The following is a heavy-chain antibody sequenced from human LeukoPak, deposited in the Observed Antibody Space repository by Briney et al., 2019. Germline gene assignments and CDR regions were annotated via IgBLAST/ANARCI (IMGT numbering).Heavy chain of an antibody. D-gene: IGHD1-26*01. V-gene: IGHV3-23*01. Sequence: PGGSLRLSCAASGFTFVSYAMSWVRQAPGKGLEWVSAITNSGKDTYYADSVKGRFTISRDNAKNSLYLQMNSLRAEDPAVYYCARAIGGATTGYFDYWGQGTLVTVSS. CDR3: ARAIGGATTGYFDY. J-gene: IGHJ4*02. CDR2: ITNSGKDT. CDR1: GFTFVSYA.